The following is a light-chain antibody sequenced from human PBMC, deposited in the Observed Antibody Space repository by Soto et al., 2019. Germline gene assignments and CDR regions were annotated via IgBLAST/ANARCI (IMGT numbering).Light chain of an antibody. J-gene: IGLJ1*01. Sequence: QSALTQPASVSGSPGQSITISCTGTSSDVGGYDYVSWYQHHPGKVPKLIIYEVSKRPSGVSHRFSGSKSGNTASLTISGLQAEDEADYYCCSYAGGNTYVFGTGTKLTVL. CDR1: SSDVGGYDY. V-gene: IGLV2-14*01. CDR3: CSYAGGNTYV. CDR2: EVS.